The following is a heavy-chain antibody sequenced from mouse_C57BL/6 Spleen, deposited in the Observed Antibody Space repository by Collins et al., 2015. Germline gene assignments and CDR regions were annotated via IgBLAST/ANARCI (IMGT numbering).Heavy chain of an antibody. J-gene: IGHJ4*01. V-gene: IGHV10-1*02. Sequence: EVQLVESGGGLVQPKGSLKLSCAASGFTFNTYAMNWVRQAPGKGLEWVARIRSKSNNYATYYADSVKDRFTISRDDSQSMLYLQMNNLKTEDTAMYYCVRRGYAMDYWGQGTSVTVSS. CDR2: IRSKSNNYAT. CDR3: VRRGYAMDY. CDR1: GFTFNTYA.